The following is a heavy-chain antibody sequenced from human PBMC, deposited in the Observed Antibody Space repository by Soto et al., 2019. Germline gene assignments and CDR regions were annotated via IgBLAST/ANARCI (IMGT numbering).Heavy chain of an antibody. Sequence: SETLSLTCAVYGGSFSGYYWSWIRQPPGKGLEWIGEINHSGSTNYNPSLKSRVTISVDTSKNQFSLKLSSVTAADTAVYYCARGVKVWFGELYYYVMDVWGQGTTVTVSS. CDR2: INHSGST. CDR3: ARGVKVWFGELYYYVMDV. J-gene: IGHJ6*02. V-gene: IGHV4-34*01. D-gene: IGHD3-10*01. CDR1: GGSFSGYY.